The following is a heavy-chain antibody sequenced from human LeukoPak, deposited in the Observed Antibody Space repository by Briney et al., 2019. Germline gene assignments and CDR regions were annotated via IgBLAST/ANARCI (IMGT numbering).Heavy chain of an antibody. CDR1: GFTFSSNE. CDR3: ARESSGYDFWSGSGTSDI. V-gene: IGHV3-48*03. CDR2: ISSSGSTI. D-gene: IGHD3-3*01. Sequence: GGSLRLSCAASGFTFSSNEMNWVRQAPGKGLEWVSYISSSGSTIYYADSVKGRFTISRDNAKNSLYLQMNSLRAEDTAVYYCARESSGYDFWSGSGTSDIWGQGTMVTVSS. J-gene: IGHJ3*02.